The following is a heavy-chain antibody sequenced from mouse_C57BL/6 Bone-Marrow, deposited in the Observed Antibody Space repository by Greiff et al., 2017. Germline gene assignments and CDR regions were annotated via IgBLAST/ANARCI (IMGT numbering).Heavy chain of an antibody. Sequence: QVQLQQSGAELVKPGASVKMSCKASGYTFTSYWITWVKQRPGQGLEWIGDIYPGSGSTNYNEKFKSKATLTVDTSSSTAYMQLSSLTSEDSAVYYCAGYGYDGGGYAMDYWGQGTSVTVSS. CDR2: IYPGSGST. V-gene: IGHV1-55*01. CDR1: GYTFTSYW. D-gene: IGHD2-2*01. CDR3: AGYGYDGGGYAMDY. J-gene: IGHJ4*01.